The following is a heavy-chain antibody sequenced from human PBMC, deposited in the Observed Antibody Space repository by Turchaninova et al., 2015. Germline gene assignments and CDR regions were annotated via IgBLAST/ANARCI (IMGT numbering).Heavy chain of an antibody. J-gene: IGHJ4*01. Sequence: EVQLVESGGGLVQPGGSLELTCATFGFTFSDYYMDWVRQTPGKGLEWIGRSRNKANGYTTEYAASVRGRFTVSRDESQNLVYLQMNNLKTEDTAVYYCARGRNSFDYWGHGALVTVSS. CDR2: SRNKANGYTT. CDR1: GFTFSDYY. V-gene: IGHV3-72*01. CDR3: ARGRNSFDY. D-gene: IGHD1-26*01.